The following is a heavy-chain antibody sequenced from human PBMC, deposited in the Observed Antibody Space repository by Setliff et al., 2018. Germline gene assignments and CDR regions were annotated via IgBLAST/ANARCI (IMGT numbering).Heavy chain of an antibody. CDR2: INTNTGNP. CDR3: ARSSAPSVVLAADFDF. J-gene: IGHJ4*02. V-gene: IGHV7-4-1*02. CDR1: GYTFTTYA. D-gene: IGHD3-9*01. Sequence: ASVKVSCKASGYTFTTYAISWMRQAPGQVLEWMGWINTNTGNPNYVRGFTGHFVFSLDTSVSTAYLQIRNLKSDDTAFYYCARSSAPSVVLAADFDFWGQGTLVTVSS.